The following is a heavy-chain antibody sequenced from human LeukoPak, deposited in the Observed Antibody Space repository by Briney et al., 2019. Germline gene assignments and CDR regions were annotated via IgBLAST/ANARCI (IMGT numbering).Heavy chain of an antibody. Sequence: GGSLRLSCAASGFTFSSYAMHWVRQAPGKGLEWVAVISYDGSNKYYADSVKGRFTISRDNSKNTLYLQMNSLGAEDTAVYYCARDFAAGFDYWGQGTLVTVSS. CDR3: ARDFAAGFDY. CDR2: ISYDGSNK. D-gene: IGHD1-14*01. CDR1: GFTFSSYA. V-gene: IGHV3-30-3*01. J-gene: IGHJ4*02.